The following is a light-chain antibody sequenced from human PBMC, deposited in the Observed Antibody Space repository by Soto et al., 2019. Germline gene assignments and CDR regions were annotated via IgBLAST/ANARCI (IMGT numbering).Light chain of an antibody. J-gene: IGKJ1*01. V-gene: IGKV1-5*03. CDR1: DSVSRW. Sequence: DIQMTQAPSPLSASVGDRVTFTCRASDSVSRWLAWYQQKPGRTPKLLIYQASTLETGFPSRFGGSGSGTEFTLTISSLQPDDFATYYCQQYNAYSQAFGQGTKVEIK. CDR3: QQYNAYSQA. CDR2: QAS.